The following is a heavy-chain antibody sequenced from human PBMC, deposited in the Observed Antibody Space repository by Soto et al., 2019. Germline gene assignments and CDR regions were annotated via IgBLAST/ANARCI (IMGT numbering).Heavy chain of an antibody. D-gene: IGHD6-19*01. Sequence: QVQLVQSGAEVKKPGASVKVSCKASGYTFTSYDINWVRQATGQGLEWMGWMNPNSGNTGYAQKFQGRVTMTRNTSISRAYMELSSLRSEDTAVYYCARGEAVAGTLQGDAFDIWGQGTMVTVSS. J-gene: IGHJ3*02. CDR2: MNPNSGNT. CDR1: GYTFTSYD. CDR3: ARGEAVAGTLQGDAFDI. V-gene: IGHV1-8*01.